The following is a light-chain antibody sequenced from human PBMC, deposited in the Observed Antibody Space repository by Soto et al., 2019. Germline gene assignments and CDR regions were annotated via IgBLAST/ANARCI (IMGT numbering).Light chain of an antibody. CDR1: QSISSY. V-gene: IGKV1-39*01. Sequence: DIQMTQSPSSLSASVGDRVTITCRASQSISSYLNWYQQKPGKAPKLLIYAASSLQSGVPSRFSGSGSGTDFTLTISSLQPEDFATYYCQHYNSYPFTFGPGTKVDLK. CDR3: QHYNSYPFT. CDR2: AAS. J-gene: IGKJ3*01.